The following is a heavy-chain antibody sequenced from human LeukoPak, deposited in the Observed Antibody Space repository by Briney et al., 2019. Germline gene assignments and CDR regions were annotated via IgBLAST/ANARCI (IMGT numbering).Heavy chain of an antibody. J-gene: IGHJ4*02. CDR2: IWYDGSNK. Sequence: GRSLRLSCAASGFAFSSYGMHWVRQAPGKGLEWVAVIWYDGSNKYYADSVKGRFTISRDSSKNTLYLQMNSLRAEDTAVYYCARDRRAPYGDYGLDYWGQGTLGTVSS. CDR1: GFAFSSYG. CDR3: ARDRRAPYGDYGLDY. V-gene: IGHV3-33*01. D-gene: IGHD4-17*01.